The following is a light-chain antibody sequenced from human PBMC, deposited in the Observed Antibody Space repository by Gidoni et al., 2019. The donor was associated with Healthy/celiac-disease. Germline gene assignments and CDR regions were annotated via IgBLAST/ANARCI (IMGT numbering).Light chain of an antibody. V-gene: IGKV3-15*01. CDR3: QQYNNWPLT. Sequence: DIVMTQSPATLSVSPGERATLSCRASQSVSSNLAWYQQKPGQAPRLLIYGASTRATGIPARFSGSGSGTEFTLTISSLQSEDFAVYYCQQYNNWPLTFXGGTKVEIK. CDR2: GAS. J-gene: IGKJ4*01. CDR1: QSVSSN.